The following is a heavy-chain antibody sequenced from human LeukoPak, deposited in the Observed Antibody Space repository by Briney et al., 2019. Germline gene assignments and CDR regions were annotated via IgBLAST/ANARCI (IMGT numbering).Heavy chain of an antibody. J-gene: IGHJ3*02. Sequence: PSETLSLTCTVSGGSISSYYWSWIREPPGKGLEWIGYIYYSGSTNYNPSLKSRVTISVDTSKNQFSLKLSSVTAADTAVYYCARDYPYFDIWGQGTMVTVSS. CDR2: IYYSGST. CDR3: ARDYPYFDI. CDR1: GGSISSYY. V-gene: IGHV4-59*01.